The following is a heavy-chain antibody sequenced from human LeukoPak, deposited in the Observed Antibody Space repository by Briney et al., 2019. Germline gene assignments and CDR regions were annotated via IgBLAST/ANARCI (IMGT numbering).Heavy chain of an antibody. D-gene: IGHD1-26*01. CDR3: ARDGSDYSTLYYYYYYMDV. J-gene: IGHJ6*03. CDR2: IKQDGSEK. CDR1: GFTFSSYW. V-gene: IGHV3-7*01. Sequence: GGSLRLSCAASGFTFSSYWMSWVRQAPGKGLEWVANIKQDGSEKYYVDSVKGRFTISRDNAKNSLYLQMNSLRAEDTAVYYCARDGSDYSTLYYYYYYMDVWDKGTTVTVSS.